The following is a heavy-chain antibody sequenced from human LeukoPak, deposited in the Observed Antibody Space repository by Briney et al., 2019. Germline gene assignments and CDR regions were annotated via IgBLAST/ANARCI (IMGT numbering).Heavy chain of an antibody. CDR3: ATSTMPCSSTSCYYPRASVYYYYMDV. J-gene: IGHJ6*03. CDR1: GYTFTSYD. V-gene: IGHV1-8*03. D-gene: IGHD2-2*01. CDR2: MNPNSGNT. Sequence: ASVKVSCKASGYTFTSYDINWVRQATGQGLEWMGWMNPNSGNTGYAQKFQGRVTITRNTSISTAYMELSSLGSEDTAVYYCATSTMPCSSTSCYYPRASVYYYYMDVWGKGTTVTVSS.